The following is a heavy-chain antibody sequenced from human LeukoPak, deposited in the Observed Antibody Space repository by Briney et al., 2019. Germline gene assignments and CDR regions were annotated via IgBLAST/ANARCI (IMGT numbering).Heavy chain of an antibody. CDR2: INPSGGST. V-gene: IGHV1-46*01. J-gene: IGHJ4*02. CDR1: GYTFTGYY. Sequence: GASVKVSCKASGYTFTGYYMHWVRQAPGQALEWMGIINPSGGSTSYAQKFQGRVTMTRDTSTSTVYMELSSLRSEDTAVYYCARDGLNKIDYWGQGTLVTVSS. CDR3: ARDGLNKIDY.